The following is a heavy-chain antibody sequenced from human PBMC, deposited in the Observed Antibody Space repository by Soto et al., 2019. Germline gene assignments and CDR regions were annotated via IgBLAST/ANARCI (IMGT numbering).Heavy chain of an antibody. D-gene: IGHD2-15*01. Sequence: ASVKVSCKASGYTFTSYAMHWVRQAPGQRLEWMGWINPNSGGTNYAQKFQGWVTMTRDTSISTAYMELSRLRSDDTAVYYCARGGGYCSGGCFYVDYYYGMDVWGQGTTVTVSS. J-gene: IGHJ6*02. CDR1: GYTFTSYA. V-gene: IGHV1-2*04. CDR3: ARGGGYCSGGCFYVDYYYGMDV. CDR2: INPNSGGT.